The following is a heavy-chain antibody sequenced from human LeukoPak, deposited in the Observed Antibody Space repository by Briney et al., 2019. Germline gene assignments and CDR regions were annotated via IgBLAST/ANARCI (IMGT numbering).Heavy chain of an antibody. Sequence: GASVKVSCKASGGTFSSYAISWVRQAPGQGLEWMGGIIPIFGTANYAQKFQGRVTITTDESTSTAYMELSSLRSEDTAVYYCARGVAVAGAPHFDYWGQGTLVTVSS. J-gene: IGHJ4*02. CDR2: IIPIFGTA. CDR3: ARGVAVAGAPHFDY. D-gene: IGHD6-19*01. V-gene: IGHV1-69*05. CDR1: GGTFSSYA.